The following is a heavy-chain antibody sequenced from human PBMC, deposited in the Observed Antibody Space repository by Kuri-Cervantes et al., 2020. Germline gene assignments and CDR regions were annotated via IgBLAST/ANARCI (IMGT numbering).Heavy chain of an antibody. D-gene: IGHD3-16*01. J-gene: IGHJ6*02. CDR3: AKDQGSYADV. CDR2: ISGSGGST. V-gene: IGHV3-23*01. CDR1: GFTFSSYA. Sequence: ETLSLTCAASGFTFSSYAMSWVRQAPGKGLEWVSAISGSGGSTYYADSVKGRFTISRDNSKNTLYLQMNSLRAEDTAVYYCAKDQGSYADVWGQGTTVTVSS.